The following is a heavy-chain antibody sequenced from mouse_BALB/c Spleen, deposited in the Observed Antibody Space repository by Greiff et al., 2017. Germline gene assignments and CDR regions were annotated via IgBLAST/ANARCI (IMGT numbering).Heavy chain of an antibody. CDR3: ATRTGFFDY. CDR1: GYSITSDYA. Sequence: EVQLVESGPGLVKPSQSLSLTCTVTGYSITSDYAWNWIRQFPGNKLEWMSYISDSGSTSYNPALKSRISITRDTTKNQFFLQLNSVTTEDTATYYCATRTGFFDYWGQGTTLTVSS. D-gene: IGHD3-3*01. CDR2: ISDSGST. V-gene: IGHV3-2*02. J-gene: IGHJ2*01.